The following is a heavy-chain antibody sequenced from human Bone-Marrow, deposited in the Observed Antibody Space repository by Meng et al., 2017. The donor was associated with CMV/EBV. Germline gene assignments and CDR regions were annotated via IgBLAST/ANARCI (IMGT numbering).Heavy chain of an antibody. CDR1: GFTFGDYA. Sequence: GESLKISCTASGFTFGDYAMSWVRQAPGKGLEWVGFIRSKAYGGTTEYAASVKGRFTISRDDSKSIAYLQMNSLKTEDTAVYYCTRVLTYDFWSGYLAAGGMDVWGQGTTVTVYS. CDR2: IRSKAYGGTT. CDR3: TRVLTYDFWSGYLAAGGMDV. J-gene: IGHJ6*01. D-gene: IGHD3-3*01. V-gene: IGHV3-49*04.